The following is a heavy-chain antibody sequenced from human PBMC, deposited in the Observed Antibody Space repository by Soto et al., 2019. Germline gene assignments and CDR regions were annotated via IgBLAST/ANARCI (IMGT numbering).Heavy chain of an antibody. J-gene: IGHJ5*02. V-gene: IGHV1-18*01. CDR1: GYTFTSYG. CDR2: ISAYNGNT. Sequence: QVQLVQSGAEVKKPGASVKVSCKASGYTFTSYGISWVRQAPGQGLEWMGWISAYNGNTNYAQKLQGRVTMTTDTATSPPYMELRSLRSDDTAVYYCARATGSSYWFDPWGQGTLVTVSS. CDR3: ARATGSSYWFDP. D-gene: IGHD1-26*01.